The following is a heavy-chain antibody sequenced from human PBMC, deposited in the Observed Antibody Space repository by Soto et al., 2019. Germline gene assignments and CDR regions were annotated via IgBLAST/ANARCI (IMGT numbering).Heavy chain of an antibody. J-gene: IGHJ3*02. CDR3: AMVVAATLAHDAFDI. D-gene: IGHD2-15*01. CDR2: MNPNSGNT. V-gene: IGHV1-8*01. CDR1: GYTFTSYD. Sequence: ASVKVSCKASGYTFTSYDINWVRQATGQGLEWMGWMNPNSGNTGYAQKFQGRVTMTRDTSMSTAYMELSSLRSEDTAVYYCAMVVAATLAHDAFDIWGQGTMVTVSS.